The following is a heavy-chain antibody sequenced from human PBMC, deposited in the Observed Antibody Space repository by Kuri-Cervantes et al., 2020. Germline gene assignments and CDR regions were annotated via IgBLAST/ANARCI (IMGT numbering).Heavy chain of an antibody. CDR1: GFTFGDFG. CDR2: IRSKAYGETT. CDR3: TRDRLAVAGIFDY. D-gene: IGHD6-19*01. J-gene: IGHJ4*02. Sequence: GESLKISCTASGFTFGDFGMSWFRQAPGKGLDWVGFIRSKAYGETTEYAASVKDRFTISRDDSKSTAYLQMNSLKTEDTAVYYCTRDRLAVAGIFDYWGQGTLVTVSS. V-gene: IGHV3-49*03.